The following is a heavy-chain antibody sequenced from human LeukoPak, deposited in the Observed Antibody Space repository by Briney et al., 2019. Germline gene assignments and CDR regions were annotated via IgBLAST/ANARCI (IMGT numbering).Heavy chain of an antibody. CDR2: ISYDGSNK. V-gene: IGHV3-30*03. D-gene: IGHD4-23*01. J-gene: IGHJ4*02. Sequence: PGGSLRLSCAASGFTFSSYGMHWVRQAPGKGLEWVAIISYDGSNKYYADSVKGRFTISRDNSKNTLYLQMNSLRAEDTAVYYCARGALSVGTDNPLFPYWGQGTLVTVSS. CDR3: ARGALSVGTDNPLFPY. CDR1: GFTFSSYG.